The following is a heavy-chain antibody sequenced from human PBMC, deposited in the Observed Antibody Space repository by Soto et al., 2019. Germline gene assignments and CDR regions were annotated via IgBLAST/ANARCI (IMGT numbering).Heavy chain of an antibody. CDR3: ARDPLTGKYYYGMDV. J-gene: IGHJ6*02. CDR2: INAGNGNT. D-gene: IGHD7-27*01. CDR1: GYTFTSYA. Sequence: GASVKVSCKASGYTFTSYAMHWVRQAPGQRLEWMGWINAGNGNTKYSQKFQGRVTITRDTSASTAYTELSSLRSEDTAVYYCARDPLTGKYYYGMDVWGQGTTVTVSS. V-gene: IGHV1-3*01.